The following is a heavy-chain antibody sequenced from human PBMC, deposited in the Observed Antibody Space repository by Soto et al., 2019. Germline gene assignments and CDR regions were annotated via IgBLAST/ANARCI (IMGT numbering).Heavy chain of an antibody. V-gene: IGHV3-23*01. CDR1: GFTFSSYA. Sequence: EVQLLESGGGLVQPGGSLRLSCAASGFTFSSYAMSWVRQAPEKGLEWVSAISGSGGSTYYADSVKGRFTISRDNSKNTLYLQMNSLRAEDTAVYYCAKDQRYYDSSGLFDYWGQGTLVTVSS. CDR2: ISGSGGST. CDR3: AKDQRYYDSSGLFDY. D-gene: IGHD3-22*01. J-gene: IGHJ4*02.